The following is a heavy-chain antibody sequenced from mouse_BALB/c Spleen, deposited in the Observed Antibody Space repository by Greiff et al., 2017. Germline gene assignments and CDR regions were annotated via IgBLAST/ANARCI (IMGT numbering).Heavy chain of an antibody. D-gene: IGHD2-2*01. V-gene: IGHV5-9-4*01. CDR3: ARDGGYDGNWFAY. CDR2: ISSGGSYT. J-gene: IGHJ3*01. Sequence: EVHLVESGGGLVKPGGSLKLSCAASGFTFSSYAMSWVRQSPEKRLEWVAEISSGGSYTYYPDTVTGRFTISRDNAKNTLYLEMSSLRSEDTAMYYCARDGGYDGNWFAYWGQGTLVTVSA. CDR1: GFTFSSYA.